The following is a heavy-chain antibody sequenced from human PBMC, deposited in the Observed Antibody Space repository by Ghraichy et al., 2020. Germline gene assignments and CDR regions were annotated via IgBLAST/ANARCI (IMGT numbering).Heavy chain of an antibody. D-gene: IGHD1-7*01. CDR3: AKVRGTTTLFDY. J-gene: IGHJ4*02. CDR1: GFAFSSNP. V-gene: IGHV3-23*01. CDR2: INTHGDST. Sequence: GGSLRLSCAASGFAFSSNPMSRVRQAPGKGLEWVSAINTHGDSTYYADSVKGRFTISRDNSKNTVYLHMHSLRAEDTAVYFCAKVRGTTTLFDYWGQGTLVTVSS.